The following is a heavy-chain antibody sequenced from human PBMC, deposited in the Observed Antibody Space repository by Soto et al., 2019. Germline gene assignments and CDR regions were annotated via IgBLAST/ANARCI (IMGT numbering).Heavy chain of an antibody. J-gene: IGHJ6*02. CDR1: GLTFRRSW. V-gene: IGHV3-23*01. D-gene: IGHD6-13*01. CDR2: ISGSGGSS. Sequence: PGGSLRLSCAVSGLTFRRSWMTWVRQAPGKGLEWVSVISGSGGSSYYAASVKGRFTISRDNSKNTLFLQMNGLRAEDTAVYYCAKVTKRAAAGRYEYYKYGMDVWGQGTTVTVSS. CDR3: AKVTKRAAAGRYEYYKYGMDV.